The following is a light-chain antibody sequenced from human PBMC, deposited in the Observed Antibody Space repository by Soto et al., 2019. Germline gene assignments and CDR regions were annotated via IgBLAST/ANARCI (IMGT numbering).Light chain of an antibody. Sequence: QSALTQPASVSGSPGQSITISCTGTNNDVGFYKYVFWYQQYPGKAPKLMIYDVTSRPSGVTNRFSGSKTGNTASLTISGLQAEDEADYYCSSYTSSSTVVFGGGTKLTVL. V-gene: IGLV2-14*01. CDR1: NNDVGFYKY. CDR3: SSYTSSSTVV. CDR2: DVT. J-gene: IGLJ2*01.